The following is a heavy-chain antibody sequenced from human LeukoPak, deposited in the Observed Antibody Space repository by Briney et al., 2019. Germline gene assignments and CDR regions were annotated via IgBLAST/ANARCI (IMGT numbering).Heavy chain of an antibody. Sequence: SGPTLVNPTQTLTLTCTFSGFSLSTSGMCVRWIRQPPGKGLEWIGYIYYSGSTNYNPSLKSRVTISVDTSKNQFSLKLSSVTTADTAVYYCARTGLFPQYVFDYWGQGTLVTVSS. CDR1: GFSLSTSGMC. CDR3: ARTGLFPQYVFDY. J-gene: IGHJ4*02. V-gene: IGHV4-61*08. D-gene: IGHD2-21*01. CDR2: IYYSGST.